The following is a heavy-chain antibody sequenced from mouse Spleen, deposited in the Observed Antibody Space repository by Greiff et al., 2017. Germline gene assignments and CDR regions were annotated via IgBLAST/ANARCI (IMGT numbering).Heavy chain of an antibody. CDR2: IWGGGST. V-gene: IGHV2-6*01. CDR3: ARFYDYDDYAMDY. CDR1: GFSLTSYG. D-gene: IGHD2-4*01. Sequence: QVQLQQSGPGLVAPSQSLSITCTVSGFSLTSYGVDWVRQSPGKGLEWLGVIWGGGSTNYNSALKSRLSISKDNSKSQVFLKMNSLQTDDTAMYYCARFYDYDDYAMDYWGQGTSVTVSS. J-gene: IGHJ4*01.